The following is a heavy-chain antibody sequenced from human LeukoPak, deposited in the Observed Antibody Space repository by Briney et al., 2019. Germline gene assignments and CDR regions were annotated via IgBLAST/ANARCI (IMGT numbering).Heavy chain of an antibody. CDR2: IYNTGTA. V-gene: IGHV4-59*01. J-gene: IGHJ4*02. Sequence: SETLSLTCTVSGGSISGYSWSWIRQPPGKGLEWIGNIYNTGTARHNPSLKSRVAISEDTSKNQFSLKLTSVTAADTAVYYCARAGWFSTTWHFDYWGQGILVTVSS. D-gene: IGHD6-19*01. CDR3: ARAGWFSTTWHFDY. CDR1: GGSISGYS.